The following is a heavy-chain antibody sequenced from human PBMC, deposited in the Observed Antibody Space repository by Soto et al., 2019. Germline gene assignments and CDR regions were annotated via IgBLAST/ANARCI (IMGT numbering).Heavy chain of an antibody. J-gene: IGHJ4*02. CDR1: GFTFSSYG. CDR3: AKPSSAVALTYYFDY. D-gene: IGHD6-19*01. CDR2: ISYDGSNK. V-gene: IGHV3-30*18. Sequence: GGSLRLSCAASGFTFSSYGMHWVRQAPGKGLEWVAVISYDGSNKYYADSVKGRFTISRDNSKNTLYLQMNSLRAEDTAVYYCAKPSSAVALTYYFDYWGQGTLVTVSS.